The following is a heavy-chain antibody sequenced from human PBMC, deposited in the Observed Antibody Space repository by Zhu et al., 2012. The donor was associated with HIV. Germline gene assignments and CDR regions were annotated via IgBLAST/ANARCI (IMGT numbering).Heavy chain of an antibody. CDR3: AEFGDSVDY. V-gene: IGHV4-34*01. J-gene: IGHJ4*02. D-gene: IGHD3-10*01. Sequence: QVQLQQWGAGLLKPSETLSLTCAVYGGSFSGYNWMWIRQPPGKGLGWIGEIDHYGRTKYRPSLKRRVTISVDTSKSQFSLKMTAVTAADTAVYYCAEFGDSVDYWGPGTLVTVSS. CDR1: GGSFSGYN. CDR2: IDHYGRT.